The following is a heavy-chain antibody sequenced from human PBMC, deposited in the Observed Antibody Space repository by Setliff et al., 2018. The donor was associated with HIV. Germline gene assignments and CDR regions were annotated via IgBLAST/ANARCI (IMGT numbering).Heavy chain of an antibody. CDR2: IDSNNGNR. V-gene: IGHV1-18*01. Sequence: ASVKVSCKASGYSLSTYAISWVRQAPGQGLEWMGWIDSNNGNRNFAQKFRGRVTMTTDISTSTAYMELRSLRSDDTAVHYCAREDIAVASAFDIWGQGTMVTVSS. D-gene: IGHD6-19*01. J-gene: IGHJ3*02. CDR1: GYSLSTYA. CDR3: AREDIAVASAFDI.